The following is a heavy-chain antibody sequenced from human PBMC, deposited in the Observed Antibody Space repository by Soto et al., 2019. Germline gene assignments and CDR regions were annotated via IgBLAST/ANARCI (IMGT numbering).Heavy chain of an antibody. Sequence: GASVKVSCKASGYTFTSYGISWVRQAPGQGLEWMGWISAYNGNTNYAQKLQGRVTMTTDTSTSTAYMELRSLRSDDTAEYYYTGDCSSTSCYVYYYYGMDVWGQGTTVTVSS. CDR2: ISAYNGNT. J-gene: IGHJ6*02. V-gene: IGHV1-18*01. CDR3: TGDCSSTSCYVYYYYGMDV. D-gene: IGHD2-2*01. CDR1: GYTFTSYG.